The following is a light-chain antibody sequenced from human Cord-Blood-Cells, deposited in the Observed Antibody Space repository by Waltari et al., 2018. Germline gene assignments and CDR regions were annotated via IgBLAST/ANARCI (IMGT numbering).Light chain of an antibody. CDR1: SSDVGGSTY. V-gene: IGLV2-14*01. Sequence: QSALPQPASVSGSPGQPITLSCTGTSSDVGGSTYVSWYQQHPGKAPKLMIYDVSTRPSGVSNRFSGSKSGNTASLTISGLQAEDEADYYCSSYTSSSTVVFGGGTKLTVL. J-gene: IGLJ2*01. CDR2: DVS. CDR3: SSYTSSSTVV.